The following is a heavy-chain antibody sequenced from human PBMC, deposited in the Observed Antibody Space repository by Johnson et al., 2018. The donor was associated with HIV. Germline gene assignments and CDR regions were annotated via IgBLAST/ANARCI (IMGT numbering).Heavy chain of an antibody. D-gene: IGHD2-8*01. V-gene: IGHV3-66*01. CDR1: GFTFDDYG. J-gene: IGHJ3*02. CDR3: ARESVNSRPGAFDI. CDR2: IYSGGST. Sequence: VQLVESGGGVVRPGGSLRLSSAASGFTFDDYGMTWVRQAPGKGLEWVAVIYSGGSTYYAASVKSRFTISRDNSKNTLYLQMNSLRAEDTAVYYCARESVNSRPGAFDIWGQGTMITVSS.